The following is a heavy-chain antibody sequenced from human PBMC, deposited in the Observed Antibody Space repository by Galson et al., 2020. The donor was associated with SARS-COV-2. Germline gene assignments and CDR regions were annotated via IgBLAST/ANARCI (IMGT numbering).Heavy chain of an antibody. D-gene: IGHD4-17*01. J-gene: IGHJ6*03. CDR1: GKSFSGFY. Sequence: SQTMSLNCAVYGKSFSGFYWSSNRQRQAKGLEWIGEKAHNGSTNYNPTTKSRVTISVDTSKNQISLKLSPVTAADTAVYYCARQTTVVTPNAYHYFYYMDVWGKGTTVTVSS. CDR2: KAHNGST. V-gene: IGHV4-34*01. CDR3: ARQTTVVTPNAYHYFYYMDV.